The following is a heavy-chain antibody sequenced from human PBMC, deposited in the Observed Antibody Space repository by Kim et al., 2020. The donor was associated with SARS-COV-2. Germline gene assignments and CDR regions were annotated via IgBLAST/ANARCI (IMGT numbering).Heavy chain of an antibody. V-gene: IGHV3-48*02. CDR1: GFTFSSYS. CDR3: ARGYYDFWSGPSYYFDY. CDR2: ISSSSSTI. Sequence: GGSLRLSCAASGFTFSSYSMNWVRQAPGKGLEWVSYISSSSSTIYYADSVKGRFTISRDNAKNSLYLQMNSLRDEDTAVYYCARGYYDFWSGPSYYFDYWGQGTLVTVSS. D-gene: IGHD3-3*01. J-gene: IGHJ4*02.